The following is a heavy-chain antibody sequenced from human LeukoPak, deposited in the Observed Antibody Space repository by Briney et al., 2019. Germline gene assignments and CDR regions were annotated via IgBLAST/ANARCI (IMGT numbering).Heavy chain of an antibody. CDR2: INHSGST. J-gene: IGHJ3*02. CDR1: GGSFSGYY. D-gene: IGHD6-13*01. V-gene: IGHV4-34*01. Sequence: SETLSLTCAVYGGSFSGYYWSWIRPPPGKGLEWVGEINHSGSTNYNPSLKSQVTISVDPYKNQFSLKLSSVTAADTAVYYCAMGQQLVSGAFDIWGQGTMVTVSS. CDR3: AMGQQLVSGAFDI.